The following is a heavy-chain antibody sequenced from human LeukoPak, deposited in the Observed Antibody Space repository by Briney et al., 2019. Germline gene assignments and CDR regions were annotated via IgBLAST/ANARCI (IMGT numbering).Heavy chain of an antibody. D-gene: IGHD3-10*01. CDR2: INTDGSSP. Sequence: HPGGSLRLSCAASGFSFSAYWMHWVRQAPGKGLVWVSRINTDGSSPTYADSVKGRFTISRDNSKNTLYLQMNSLRAEDTAVYYCAKVIYGSGSSPYAFDIWGQGTMVTVSS. V-gene: IGHV3-74*01. CDR1: GFSFSAYW. J-gene: IGHJ3*02. CDR3: AKVIYGSGSSPYAFDI.